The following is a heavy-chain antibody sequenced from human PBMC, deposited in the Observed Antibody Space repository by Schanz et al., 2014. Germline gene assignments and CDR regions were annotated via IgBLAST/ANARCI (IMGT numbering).Heavy chain of an antibody. V-gene: IGHV3-23*01. J-gene: IGHJ4*02. D-gene: IGHD2-21*01. CDR2: LADGGGGT. CDR3: AKSKAQLPLFDY. Sequence: EVQLLESGGGLVQPGGSLRLSCAASGFTFTNYAMTWVRQAPEKGLEWVSDLADGGGGTYYTDAVKGRFTISRDSSKNTLYLQMNSLRADDTAVYYCAKSKAQLPLFDYWGQGTLVAVSS. CDR1: GFTFTNYA.